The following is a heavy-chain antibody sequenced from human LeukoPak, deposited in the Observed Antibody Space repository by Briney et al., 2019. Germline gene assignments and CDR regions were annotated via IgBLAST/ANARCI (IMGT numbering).Heavy chain of an antibody. J-gene: IGHJ2*01. V-gene: IGHV4-61*02. Sequence: SETLSLTCSVSGGSIYSGTYYWSWIRQPAGKGLEWIGRIYTSGSTNYHPSLKSRVTVSLDISKNQFSLKLSSVTAADTAVYYCARETHMYCKSNSCYGYFDLWGRGTLVTVSS. CDR2: IYTSGST. CDR1: GGSIYSGTYY. CDR3: ARETHMYCKSNSCYGYFDL. D-gene: IGHD2-2*01.